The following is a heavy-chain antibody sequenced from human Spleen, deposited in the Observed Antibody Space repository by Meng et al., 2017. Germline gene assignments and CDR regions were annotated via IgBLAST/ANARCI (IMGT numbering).Heavy chain of an antibody. CDR1: GYNFPDNW. D-gene: IGHD6-13*01. J-gene: IGHJ4*02. CDR3: VRDEDISAAGKLFGDY. V-gene: IGHV1-2*06. Sequence: QGRVVQSGPEVKKPGASVKVSCKPSGYNFPDNWLHWVRRAPGQVLEWMGRIDPKSGDTHYAQSFQGRVTMTGDTSISTAYMELSGLRSDDTAMYYCVRDEDISAAGKLFGDYWGQGTLVTVSS. CDR2: IDPKSGDT.